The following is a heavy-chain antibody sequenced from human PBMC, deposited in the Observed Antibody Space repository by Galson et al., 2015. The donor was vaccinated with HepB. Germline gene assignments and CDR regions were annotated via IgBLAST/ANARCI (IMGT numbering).Heavy chain of an antibody. CDR1: GFTFSSYG. V-gene: IGHV3-30*18. CDR3: AKDGSDCSSTSCSLFDY. Sequence: SLRLSCAASGFTFSSYGMHWVRQAPGKGLEWVAVISYDGSNKYYADSVKGRFTISRDNSKNTLYLQMNSLRAVDTAVYYCAKDGSDCSSTSCSLFDYWGQGTLVTVSS. J-gene: IGHJ4*02. D-gene: IGHD2-2*01. CDR2: ISYDGSNK.